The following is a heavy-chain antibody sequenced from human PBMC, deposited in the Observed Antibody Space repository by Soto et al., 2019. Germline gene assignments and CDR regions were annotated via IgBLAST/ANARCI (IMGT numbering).Heavy chain of an antibody. CDR2: ISWNSGSI. CDR3: AKDHKGYSSGWYPDY. CDR1: GFTFDDYA. D-gene: IGHD6-19*01. J-gene: IGHJ4*02. Sequence: EVQLVESGGGLVQPGRSLRLSCAASGFTFDDYAMHWVRQAPGKGLEWVSGISWNSGSIGYADSVKGRFTISRDNAKNSLYLQMNRLRAEDTALYYCAKDHKGYSSGWYPDYWGQGTLVTVSS. V-gene: IGHV3-9*01.